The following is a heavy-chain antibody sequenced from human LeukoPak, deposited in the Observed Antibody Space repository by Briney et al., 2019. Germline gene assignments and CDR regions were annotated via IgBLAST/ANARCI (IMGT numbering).Heavy chain of an antibody. V-gene: IGHV5-51*01. CDR2: IYPGDSDT. Sequence: GESLKISCKGSGYSFPNYWIGWVRQMPGKGLEWMGIIYPGDSDTIYSPSFQGQVTISADKSLSTAYLQWSRLKASDTAMYYCATHQSTFGTGVGYYFDYWGRGPWSPSPQ. CDR1: GYSFPNYW. J-gene: IGHJ4*02. D-gene: IGHD3-16*01. CDR3: ATHQSTFGTGVGYYFDY.